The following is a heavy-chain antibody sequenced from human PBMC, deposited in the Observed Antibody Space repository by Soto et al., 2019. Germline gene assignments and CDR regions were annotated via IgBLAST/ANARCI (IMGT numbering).Heavy chain of an antibody. V-gene: IGHV4-39*01. CDR1: GGSLGSSSYY. CDR2: IYYSGNT. D-gene: IGHD6-13*01. J-gene: IGHJ4*02. Sequence: SETLSLTCTVSGGSLGSSSYYWGWIRQSPGKGLEWIGNIYYSGNTFYNPSLKSRVTISVDTSKNQFYLHLSSVTAADTAIFYCASIAAPGTTHFDFWGQGTLVTVSS. CDR3: ASIAAPGTTHFDF.